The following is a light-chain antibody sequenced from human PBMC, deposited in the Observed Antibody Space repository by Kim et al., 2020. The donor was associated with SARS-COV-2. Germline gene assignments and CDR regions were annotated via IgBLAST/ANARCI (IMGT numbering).Light chain of an antibody. J-gene: IGLJ2*01. V-gene: IGLV3-21*04. CDR3: QVWDSSSEHPV. Sequence: SYELTQPPSASVAPGKTARITCGGNNIGSKSVHWYQQKPGQAPVLVIYYDSDRPSGIPERFSGSNSGNTATLTISRVEAGDEADYYCQVWDSSSEHPVFGGGTQLTVL. CDR1: NIGSKS. CDR2: YDS.